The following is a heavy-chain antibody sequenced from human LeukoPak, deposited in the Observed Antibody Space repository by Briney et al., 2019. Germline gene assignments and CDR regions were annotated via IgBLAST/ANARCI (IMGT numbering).Heavy chain of an antibody. D-gene: IGHD2-21*02. J-gene: IGHJ4*02. CDR3: AKDRLLNCRGDCYIFDY. V-gene: IGHV3-20*04. CDR2: FNWNGGST. Sequence: GGSLLLSCAASGFPFDNYGMTWVRPVPGKGLEWVSGFNWNGGSTGYADSVKGRFSISRDNSKSTLYLQVNGLRTEDTAVYYCAKDRLLNCRGDCYIFDYWGQGTVVTVSS. CDR1: GFPFDNYG.